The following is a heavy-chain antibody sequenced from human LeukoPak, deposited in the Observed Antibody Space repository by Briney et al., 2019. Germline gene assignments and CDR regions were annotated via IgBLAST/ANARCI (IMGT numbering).Heavy chain of an antibody. Sequence: EASVTVSFKASGYTFTVYYMHWVRQAPGQGHEWMGWINPNSGGTNYAQKFQGRVTMTSDTSISTAYMELSRLRSDDTAVYYCARDRASYSGSYYQLGYWGQGTLVTVSS. CDR2: INPNSGGT. CDR3: ARDRASYSGSYYQLGY. CDR1: GYTFTVYY. V-gene: IGHV1-2*02. D-gene: IGHD1-26*01. J-gene: IGHJ4*02.